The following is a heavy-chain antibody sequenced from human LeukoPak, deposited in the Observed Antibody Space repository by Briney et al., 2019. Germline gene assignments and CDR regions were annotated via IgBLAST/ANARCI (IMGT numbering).Heavy chain of an antibody. Sequence: ASVKVSCKASGYTFTGYYMHWVRQAPGQGLEWMGRINPNSGGTNYAQKFQGRVTMTRDTSISTAYMELSRLRSDDTAVYYCARGRQAGYGSGSYKFDYWGQGTLVTVSS. CDR1: GYTFTGYY. V-gene: IGHV1-2*06. CDR2: INPNSGGT. CDR3: ARGRQAGYGSGSYKFDY. J-gene: IGHJ4*02. D-gene: IGHD3-10*01.